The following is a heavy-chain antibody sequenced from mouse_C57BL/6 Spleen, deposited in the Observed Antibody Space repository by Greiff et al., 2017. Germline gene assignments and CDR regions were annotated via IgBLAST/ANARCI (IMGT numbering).Heavy chain of an antibody. CDR2: INPNNGGT. Sequence: EVQLQQSGPELVKPGASVKISCKASGYTFTDYYMNWVKQSHGKSLEWIGDINPNNGGTSYNQKFKGKATLTVDKSSSTAYMELRSLTSEDSAVYYCARHAVVDYAMDYWGQGTSVTVSS. CDR3: ARHAVVDYAMDY. D-gene: IGHD1-1*01. V-gene: IGHV1-26*01. CDR1: GYTFTDYY. J-gene: IGHJ4*01.